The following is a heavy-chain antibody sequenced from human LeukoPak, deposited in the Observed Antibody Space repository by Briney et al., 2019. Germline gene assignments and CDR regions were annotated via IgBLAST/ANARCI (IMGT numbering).Heavy chain of an antibody. CDR2: ISSSSSYI. CDR3: ATARGSSWPFDY. Sequence: GGSLRLSCAASGFTFSSYSMNWVRQAPGKGLEWVSSISSSSSYIYYADSVKGRFTISRDNAKNSLYLQMNSPRAEDTAVYYCATARGSSWPFDYWGQGTLVTVSS. CDR1: GFTFSSYS. V-gene: IGHV3-21*01. J-gene: IGHJ4*02. D-gene: IGHD6-13*01.